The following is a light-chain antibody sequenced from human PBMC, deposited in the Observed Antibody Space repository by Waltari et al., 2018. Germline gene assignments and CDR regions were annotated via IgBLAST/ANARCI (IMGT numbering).Light chain of an antibody. J-gene: IGKJ4*01. V-gene: IGKV3-11*01. Sequence: EIVLTQSPATLSLSPGDTATLSCRANQSGNSFLGWYQHKLGQAPRLLIYDTSNRATGVPARFSGSGSGTDVALIISSLEPEDFAIYYCQQRGTWPPLTFGGGTKVEI. CDR1: QSGNSF. CDR3: QQRGTWPPLT. CDR2: DTS.